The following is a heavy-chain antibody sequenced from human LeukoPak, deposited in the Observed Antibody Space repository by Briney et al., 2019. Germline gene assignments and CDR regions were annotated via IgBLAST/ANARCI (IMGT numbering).Heavy chain of an antibody. CDR3: RGDSSGYDY. V-gene: IGHV3-48*04. CDR2: IGSSGTT. CDR1: GFTFSSYS. J-gene: IGHJ4*02. D-gene: IGHD3-22*01. Sequence: GGSLRLSCAASGFTFSSYSMNWVRQAPGKGLEWVSYIGSSGTTYYADSVKGRFTISRDNAKNALYLLMNSLRVEDTAVYYCRGDSSGYDYWGQGTLVTVSS.